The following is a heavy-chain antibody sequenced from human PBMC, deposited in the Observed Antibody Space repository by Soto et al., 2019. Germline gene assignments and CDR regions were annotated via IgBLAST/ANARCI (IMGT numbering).Heavy chain of an antibody. J-gene: IGHJ4*02. V-gene: IGHV2-5*02. CDR2: IYWDDDK. Sequence: QITLKESGPTLVKPTQTLTLTCTFSGFSLSTSGVGVGWIGQPPGKALEWLALIYWDDDKRYSPSLKSRLTITMDTAKNQVVLTMTSMDPVDTATYYSAHINRYCSGGRCSPYFFDFWGQGTLVTVSS. D-gene: IGHD2-15*01. CDR3: AHINRYCSGGRCSPYFFDF. CDR1: GFSLSTSGVG.